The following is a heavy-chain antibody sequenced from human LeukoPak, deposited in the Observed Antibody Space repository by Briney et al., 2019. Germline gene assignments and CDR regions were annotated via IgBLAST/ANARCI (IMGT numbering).Heavy chain of an antibody. J-gene: IGHJ4*02. CDR2: ISAYNGNT. Sequence: ASVKVSCKASGYTFTSYGISWVRQAPGQGLEWMGWISAYNGNTNYAQKLQGRVTMTTDTSTSTAYMELRSLRSEDTAVYYCAKSPEEGYYDSSGYYDYWGQGTLVTVSS. D-gene: IGHD3-22*01. CDR3: AKSPEEGYYDSSGYYDY. CDR1: GYTFTSYG. V-gene: IGHV1-18*01.